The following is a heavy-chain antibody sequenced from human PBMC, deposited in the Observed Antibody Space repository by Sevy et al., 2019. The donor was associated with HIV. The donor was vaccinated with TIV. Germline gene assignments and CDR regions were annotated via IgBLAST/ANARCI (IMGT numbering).Heavy chain of an antibody. Sequence: GGSLRLSCAASGFTFSDFAMSWVRQAPGKGLEWVANIRQDGNEIYYADSVKGRFTISRDNAKESLYLQMSNLRVEDTAIYYCARRYFDLWGQGILVTVSS. CDR3: ARRYFDL. CDR1: GFTFSDFA. CDR2: IRQDGNEI. J-gene: IGHJ4*02. V-gene: IGHV3-7*01.